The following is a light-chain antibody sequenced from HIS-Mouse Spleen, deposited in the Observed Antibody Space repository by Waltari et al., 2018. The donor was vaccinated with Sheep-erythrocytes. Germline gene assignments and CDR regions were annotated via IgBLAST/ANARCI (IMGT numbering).Light chain of an antibody. CDR2: DAS. J-gene: IGKJ2*01. CDR1: QDISHY. V-gene: IGKV1-33*01. CDR3: QQYDNLPYT. Sequence: DIQMTQSPSSLSASVGDRVTITCQASQDISHYLNWYQQKPGKAPKLLFYDASNLETEVPSRVSGSGSGTDFTVTISSLQPEDIATYYCQQYDNLPYTFGQGTKLEIK.